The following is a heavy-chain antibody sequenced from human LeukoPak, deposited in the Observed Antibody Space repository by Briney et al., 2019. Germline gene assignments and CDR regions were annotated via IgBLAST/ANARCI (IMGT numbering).Heavy chain of an antibody. D-gene: IGHD5-12*01. CDR2: IWYDGSSK. CDR3: AREPYSGYDYFDY. CDR1: GFTFRSYG. J-gene: IGHJ4*02. V-gene: IGHV3-33*01. Sequence: GRSLRLSCAASGFTFRSYGMHWVRQAPGKGLQWLAVIWYDGSSKYYTDSVKGRFTISRDNAKNSLCLQMNSLRAEVTAVYYCAREPYSGYDYFDYWGQGTLVTVSS.